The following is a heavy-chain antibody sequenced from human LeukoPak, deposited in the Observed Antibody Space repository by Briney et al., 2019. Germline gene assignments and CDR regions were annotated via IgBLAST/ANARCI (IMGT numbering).Heavy chain of an antibody. Sequence: GGSLRLSCAASGFTFSSYSMNWVRQAPGKGLEWVSRINTDGSMTAFADAVKGRFTISRDNARNTLYLQMNSLRAEDTAVYYCVRGRYYGMDVWGQGTTVTVSS. CDR1: GFTFSSYS. CDR3: VRGRYYGMDV. J-gene: IGHJ6*02. V-gene: IGHV3-74*01. D-gene: IGHD3-16*02. CDR2: INTDGSMT.